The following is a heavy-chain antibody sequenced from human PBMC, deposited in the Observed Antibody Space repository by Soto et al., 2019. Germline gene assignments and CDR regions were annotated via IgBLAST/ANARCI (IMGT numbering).Heavy chain of an antibody. CDR2: ISYDGSNK. D-gene: IGHD3-3*01. Sequence: GGSLRLSCAASGFTFSSYGMHWVRQAPGKGLEWVAVISYDGSNKYYADSVKGRFTISRDNSKNTLYLQMNSLRAEDTAVYYCAKDGNVFDYDFWSGYGRWVDYWGQGTLVTVSS. V-gene: IGHV3-30*18. CDR3: AKDGNVFDYDFWSGYGRWVDY. CDR1: GFTFSSYG. J-gene: IGHJ4*02.